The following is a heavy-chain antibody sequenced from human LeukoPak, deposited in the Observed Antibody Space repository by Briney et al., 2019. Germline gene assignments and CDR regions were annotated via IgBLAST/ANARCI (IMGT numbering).Heavy chain of an antibody. D-gene: IGHD2-15*01. CDR3: ARFSAAPPHSFFFDN. CDR2: ANHRGST. CDR1: AFTFRTYA. V-gene: IGHV4-38-2*01. J-gene: IGHJ4*02. Sequence: GSLRLSCAASAFTFRTYAMIWVRQPPGKGLEWIGSANHRGSTYYNPSLQSRVTISVDMSNNQFSLKLISVTAADTAVFYCARFSAAPPHSFFFDNWGQGALVTVSS.